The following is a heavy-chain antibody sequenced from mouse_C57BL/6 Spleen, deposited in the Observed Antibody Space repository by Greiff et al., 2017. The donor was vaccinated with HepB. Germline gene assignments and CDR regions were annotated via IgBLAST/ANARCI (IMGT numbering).Heavy chain of an antibody. CDR3: ARSHYYGSKYYFDY. Sequence: QVQLQQSGPELVKPGASVKISCKASGYAFSSSWMNWVKQRPGKGLEWIGRIYPGDGDTNYNGKFKGKATLTADKSSSTAYMQLSSLTSEDSAVYFCARSHYYGSKYYFDYWGQGTTLTVSS. CDR1: GYAFSSSW. V-gene: IGHV1-82*01. J-gene: IGHJ2*01. D-gene: IGHD1-1*01. CDR2: IYPGDGDT.